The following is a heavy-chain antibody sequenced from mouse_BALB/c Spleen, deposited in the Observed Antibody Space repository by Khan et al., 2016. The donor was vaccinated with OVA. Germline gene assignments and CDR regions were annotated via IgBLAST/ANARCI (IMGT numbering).Heavy chain of an antibody. D-gene: IGHD2-14*01. CDR1: GDPTTSGY. V-gene: IGHV3-8*02. J-gene: IGHJ3*01. CDR2: MISTAYT. Sequence: EVQLQESGPSLVKPSQTLSLTCSLTGDPTTSGYWSWIRKFPGHKLAYIGYMISTAYTSYNPSLTCPISITPHTSKNQYYLQLNSVPTDDTATYFCARSNYRYAVVPWGQGTLVTVSA. CDR3: ARSNYRYAVVP.